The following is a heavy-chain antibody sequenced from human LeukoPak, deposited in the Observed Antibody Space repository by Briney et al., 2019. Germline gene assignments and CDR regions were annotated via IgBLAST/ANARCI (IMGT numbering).Heavy chain of an antibody. CDR2: IYHSGST. J-gene: IGHJ4*02. D-gene: IGHD5-18*01. CDR3: ARVGGYSYGSDY. CDR1: GGSISSYY. V-gene: IGHV4-59*01. Sequence: SSETLSLTCTVSGGSISSYYWSWIRQPPGKGLEWIGYIYHSGSTNYNPSLKSRVTISVDTSKNQFSLKLSSVTAADTAVYYCARVGGYSYGSDYWGQGTLVTVSS.